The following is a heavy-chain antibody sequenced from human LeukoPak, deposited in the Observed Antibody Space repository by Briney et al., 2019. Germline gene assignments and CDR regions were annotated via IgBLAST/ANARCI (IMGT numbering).Heavy chain of an antibody. V-gene: IGHV3-33*01. CDR1: GFTFCSYG. D-gene: IGHD6-19*01. CDR3: ARVLGDSGWYLGWFDP. CDR2: IWYDGSDK. J-gene: IGHJ5*02. Sequence: PGGSLRLSCAASGFTFCSYGMHWVRQAPGKGLGWVAVIWYDGSDKYSADSVKGRFTISRDNSKNTLYLQMNSLRVEDTAVYYCARVLGDSGWYLGWFDPWGQGTLVTVSS.